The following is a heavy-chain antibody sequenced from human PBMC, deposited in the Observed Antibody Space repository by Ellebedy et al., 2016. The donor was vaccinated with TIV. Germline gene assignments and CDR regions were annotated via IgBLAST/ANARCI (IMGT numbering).Heavy chain of an antibody. CDR2: INPSGGST. V-gene: IGHV1-46*01. J-gene: IGHJ3*02. D-gene: IGHD6-19*01. CDR3: ASLFSGYAGAGDSSGWGPGAFDI. Sequence: ASVKVSCXASGYTFTSYYMHWVRQAPGQGLEWMGIINPSGGSTSYAQKFQGRVTMTRDTSTSTVYMELSSLRSEDTAVYYCASLFSGYAGAGDSSGWGPGAFDIWGQGTMVTVSS. CDR1: GYTFTSYY.